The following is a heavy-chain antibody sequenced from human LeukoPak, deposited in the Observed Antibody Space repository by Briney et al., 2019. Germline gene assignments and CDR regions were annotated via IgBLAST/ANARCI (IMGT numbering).Heavy chain of an antibody. CDR3: ARANYYDSSGYYYFDY. CDR1: GYTFTSYG. J-gene: IGHJ4*02. D-gene: IGHD3-22*01. V-gene: IGHV1-18*01. CDR2: ISTYNVHT. Sequence: ASVKVSCKASGYTFTSYGISWVRQAPGQGLEWMGWISTYNVHTNYTQKFQGRLTLTTDPSTSTAYMELRNLRSDDTAVYYCARANYYDSSGYYYFDYWGQGTLVTVSS.